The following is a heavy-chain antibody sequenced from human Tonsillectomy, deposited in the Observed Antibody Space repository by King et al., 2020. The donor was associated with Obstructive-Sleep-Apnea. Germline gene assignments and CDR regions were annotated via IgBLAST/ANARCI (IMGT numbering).Heavy chain of an antibody. J-gene: IGHJ6*02. D-gene: IGHD2-2*01. Sequence: VQLVESGGGLVQPGGSLRLSCSSSGFTFSSYAMHWVRQAPGKGLEYVSAISRNGGSQYYAESVEGRFTISREKSKNTLYLQMSSLRVVDTAVYYWLKDKVMNQLLVWGGYGMDVWGQGTTVTVSS. CDR3: LKDKVMNQLLVWGGYGMDV. CDR2: ISRNGGSQ. V-gene: IGHV3-64D*09. CDR1: GFTFSSYA.